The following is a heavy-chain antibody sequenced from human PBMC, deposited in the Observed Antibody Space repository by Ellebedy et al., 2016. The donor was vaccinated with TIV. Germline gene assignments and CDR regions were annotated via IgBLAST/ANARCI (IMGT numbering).Heavy chain of an antibody. J-gene: IGHJ4*02. V-gene: IGHV3-23*01. CDR1: GFTFSSYA. Sequence: GGSLRLXXAASGFTFSSYAMSWVRQAPGKGLEWVATLTASGAGTYFADSVRGRFTISRDNSKNTLYLQMNSLKAADTAVYYCARESPDGVANNWGRGALVTVSS. D-gene: IGHD5-24*01. CDR2: LTASGAGT. CDR3: ARESPDGVANN.